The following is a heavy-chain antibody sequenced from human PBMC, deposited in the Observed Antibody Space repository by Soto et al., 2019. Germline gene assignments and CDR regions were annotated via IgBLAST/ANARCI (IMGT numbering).Heavy chain of an antibody. V-gene: IGHV3-33*01. CDR3: ARDHGLLPNYYYYGMDV. D-gene: IGHD2-15*01. CDR1: GFTFSSYG. J-gene: IGHJ6*02. CDR2: IWYDGSNK. Sequence: PGGSLRLSCAASGFTFSSYGMHWVRQAPGKGLEWVAVIWYDGSNKYYADSVKGRFTISRDNSKNTLYLQMNSLRAEDTAVYYCARDHGLLPNYYYYGMDVWGQGTTVTVSS.